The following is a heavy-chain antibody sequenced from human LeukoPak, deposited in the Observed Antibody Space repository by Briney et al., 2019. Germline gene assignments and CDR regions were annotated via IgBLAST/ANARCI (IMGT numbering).Heavy chain of an antibody. V-gene: IGHV1-18*01. CDR2: ISAYNGNT. Sequence: ASVKVSCKASGYTFTSYGISWVRQAPGQGLEWMGWISAYNGNTSYAQKLQGRVTMTTDTSTSTAYMELRSLRSDDTAVYYCARVSPGYCSSTSCPITDWGQGTLVTVSS. CDR1: GYTFTSYG. J-gene: IGHJ4*02. D-gene: IGHD2-2*03. CDR3: ARVSPGYCSSTSCPITD.